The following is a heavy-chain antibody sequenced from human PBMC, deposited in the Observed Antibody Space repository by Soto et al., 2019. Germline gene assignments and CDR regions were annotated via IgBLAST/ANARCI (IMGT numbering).Heavy chain of an antibody. CDR3: ARVSGTAALDAFDI. CDR1: GGTFSSYA. D-gene: IGHD3-10*01. CDR2: IIPIFGTA. V-gene: IGHV1-69*01. J-gene: IGHJ3*02. Sequence: QVQLVQSGAEVKKPGSSVKVSCKASGGTFSSYAISWVRQAPGQGLEWMGGIIPIFGTANYAQKFQGRVTITADESTSTAYMELSSLSTEDTAVYSWARVSGTAALDAFDIWGQGRMVTVST.